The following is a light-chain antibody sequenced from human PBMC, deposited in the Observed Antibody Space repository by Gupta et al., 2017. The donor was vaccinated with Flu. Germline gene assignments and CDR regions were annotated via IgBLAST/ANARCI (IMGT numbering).Light chain of an antibody. CDR3: GTCDSSLSARV. Sequence: KVTIPYSGSSSNIGNNYVSWYQQRPGTAPKLLIYDNNKRLSGIPDRFSGSKSGTSATLGITGLQTGDEADYYCGTCDSSLSARVFGGGTKLTVL. V-gene: IGLV1-51*01. J-gene: IGLJ2*01. CDR1: SSNIGNNY. CDR2: DNN.